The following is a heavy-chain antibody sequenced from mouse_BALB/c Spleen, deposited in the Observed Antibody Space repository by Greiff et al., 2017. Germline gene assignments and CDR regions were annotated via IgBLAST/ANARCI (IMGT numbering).Heavy chain of an antibody. CDR2: ISSGGSYT. J-gene: IGHJ2*01. V-gene: IGHV5-6*01. CDR1: GFTFSSYG. CDR3: ARPLITTVPQYFDY. D-gene: IGHD1-1*01. Sequence: EVKLVESGGDLVKPGGSLKLSCAASGFTFSSYGMSWVRQTPDKRLEWVATISSGGSYTYYPDSVKGRFTISRDNAKNTLYLQMSSLKSEDTAMYYCARPLITTVPQYFDYWGQGTTLTVSS.